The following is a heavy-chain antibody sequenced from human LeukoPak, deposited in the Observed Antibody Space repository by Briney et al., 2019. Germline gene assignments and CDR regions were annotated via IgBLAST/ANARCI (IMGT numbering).Heavy chain of an antibody. CDR2: ISSSSSYI. CDR1: GFXFSSYS. Sequence: GGSLRLSCAASGFXFSSYSMNWVRQAPGKGLEWVSSISSSSSYIYYADSVKGRFTISRDNAKNSLYLQMNSLRAEDTAVYYCARVYYDSSGYYQLDYWGQGTLVTVSS. J-gene: IGHJ4*02. D-gene: IGHD3-22*01. CDR3: ARVYYDSSGYYQLDY. V-gene: IGHV3-21*01.